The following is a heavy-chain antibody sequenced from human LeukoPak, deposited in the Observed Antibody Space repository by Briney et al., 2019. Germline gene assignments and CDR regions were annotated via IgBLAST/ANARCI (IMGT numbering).Heavy chain of an antibody. J-gene: IGHJ4*02. CDR1: GGSISSYY. V-gene: IGHV4-59*01. D-gene: IGHD3-16*02. CDR3: ARDLGLRLGELSLYIDY. Sequence: SETLSLTCTVSGGSISSYYWSWIRQPPGKGLEWIGYIYYSGSTNYNPSLKSRVTISVDTSKNQFSLKLSSVTAADTAVYYCARDLGLRLGELSLYIDYWGQGTLVTVSS. CDR2: IYYSGST.